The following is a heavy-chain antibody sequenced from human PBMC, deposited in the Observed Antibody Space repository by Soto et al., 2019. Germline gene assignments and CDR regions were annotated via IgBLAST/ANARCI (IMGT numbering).Heavy chain of an antibody. V-gene: IGHV4-39*01. D-gene: IGHD2-2*01. CDR2: IYYSGNT. CDR3: ARLGGYCSTTGCYGYYAMDV. Sequence: SCTVAGGSISGGNYYWGWLRQPQGKGLEWIGSIYYSGNTYYNPSLKSRVTMSVDTSKNQFSLKLSSVTAADTAVYYCARLGGYCSTTGCYGYYAMDVWGQGTTVT. CDR1: GGSISGGNYY. J-gene: IGHJ6*02.